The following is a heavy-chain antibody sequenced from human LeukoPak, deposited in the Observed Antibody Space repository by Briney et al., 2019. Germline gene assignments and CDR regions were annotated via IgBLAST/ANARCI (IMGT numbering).Heavy chain of an antibody. CDR1: GGSISSGDYY. CDR2: VYYSGST. Sequence: SQTLSLTCTVSGGSISSGDYYWSWIRQPPGKGLEWIGYVYYSGSTYYNPSLKSRVTISVDTSKNQFSLKLSSVTAAVTAVYYCARNYYDSSGYYYVGAFDIWGQGTMVTVSS. V-gene: IGHV4-30-4*08. J-gene: IGHJ3*02. D-gene: IGHD3-22*01. CDR3: ARNYYDSSGYYYVGAFDI.